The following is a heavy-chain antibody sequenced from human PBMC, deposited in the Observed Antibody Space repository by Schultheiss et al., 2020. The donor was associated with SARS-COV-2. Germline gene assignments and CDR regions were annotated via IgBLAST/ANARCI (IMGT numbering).Heavy chain of an antibody. CDR2: IYYSGST. Sequence: SETLSLTCTVSGGSMSSYYWSWIRQPPGKGLEWIGYIYYSGSTNYNPSLKSRVTISVDTSKNQFSLKLSSVTAADTAVYCCARRTYYDSSAFDYWGQGTLVTVSS. V-gene: IGHV4-59*08. CDR1: GGSMSSYY. D-gene: IGHD3-22*01. J-gene: IGHJ4*02. CDR3: ARRTYYDSSAFDY.